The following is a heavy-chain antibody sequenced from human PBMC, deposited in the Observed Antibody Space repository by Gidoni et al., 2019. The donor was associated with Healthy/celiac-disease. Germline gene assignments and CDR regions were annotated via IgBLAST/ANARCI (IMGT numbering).Heavy chain of an antibody. CDR1: GYTFTGYY. D-gene: IGHD3-22*01. Sequence: QVQLVQSGAEVKKPGASVKASCKASGYTFTGYYMHWVRQAPGQGLEWMGWINPNSGGTNYAQKFQGRVTMTRDTSISTAYMELSRLRSDDTAVYYCARDVRYYYDSSGYRDAFDIWGQGTMVTVSS. CDR2: INPNSGGT. V-gene: IGHV1-2*02. CDR3: ARDVRYYYDSSGYRDAFDI. J-gene: IGHJ3*02.